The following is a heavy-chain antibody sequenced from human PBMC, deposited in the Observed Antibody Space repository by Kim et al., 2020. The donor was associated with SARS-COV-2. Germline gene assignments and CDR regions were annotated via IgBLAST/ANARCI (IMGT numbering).Heavy chain of an antibody. Sequence: GGSLRLSCAASGFTFSSYSMNWVRQAPGKGLEWVSYISSSSSTIYYADSVKGRFTISRDNAKNSLYLQMNSLRDEDTAVYYCARDCPKCRGRAFDIWGQGTMVTVSS. CDR1: GFTFSSYS. J-gene: IGHJ3*02. CDR3: ARDCPKCRGRAFDI. V-gene: IGHV3-48*02. CDR2: ISSSSSTI.